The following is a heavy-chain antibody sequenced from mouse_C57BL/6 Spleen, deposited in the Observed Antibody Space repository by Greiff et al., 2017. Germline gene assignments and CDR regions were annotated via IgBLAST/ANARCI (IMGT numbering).Heavy chain of an antibody. CDR2: IDPSDSET. Sequence: VKLKQPGAELVRPGSSVKLSCKASGYTFTSYWMHWVKQRPIQGLEWIGNIDPSDSETHYNQKFKDKATLTVDKSSSTAYMQLSSLTSEDSAVYYCAREGIYYGLDYWGQGTTLTVSS. D-gene: IGHD2-1*01. V-gene: IGHV1-52*01. J-gene: IGHJ2*01. CDR1: GYTFTSYW. CDR3: AREGIYYGLDY.